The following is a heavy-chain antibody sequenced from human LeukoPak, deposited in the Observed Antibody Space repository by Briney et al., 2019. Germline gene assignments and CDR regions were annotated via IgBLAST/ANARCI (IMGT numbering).Heavy chain of an antibody. Sequence: GGSLRLSCAASGFTFRTYAMNWVRQAPGKGLEWLSGIGVSGSTYYADSVKGRFTISRDNSKNTLYLQINSLRVEDTAVYYCATALLRASTYMDVWGKGTTVTVSS. V-gene: IGHV3-23*01. D-gene: IGHD1-1*01. CDR1: GFTFRTYA. J-gene: IGHJ6*03. CDR3: ATALLRASTYMDV. CDR2: IGVSGST.